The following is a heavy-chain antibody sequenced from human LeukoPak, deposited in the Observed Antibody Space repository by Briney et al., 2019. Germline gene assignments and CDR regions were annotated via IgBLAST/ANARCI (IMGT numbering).Heavy chain of an antibody. CDR3: ARDGNPVRDYYMDV. Sequence: ASETLSLTCTVSGGSISSYYWSWIRQPPGKGLEWIGYIYYSGSTNYNPSLKSRVTISVDTSKNQFSLKLSSVTAADTAVYYCARDGNPVRDYYMDVWGKGTTVTVSS. CDR2: IYYSGST. J-gene: IGHJ6*03. V-gene: IGHV4-59*01. D-gene: IGHD4-23*01. CDR1: GGSISSYY.